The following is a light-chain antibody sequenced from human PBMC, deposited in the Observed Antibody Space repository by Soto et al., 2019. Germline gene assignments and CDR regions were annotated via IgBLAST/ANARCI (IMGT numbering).Light chain of an antibody. CDR3: QQYGNSPYT. CDR1: QTVRNNY. V-gene: IGKV3-20*01. Sequence: LVLTQSPCTLSLSPVEIATLSFMASQTVRNNYLAWYQHKPGQAPRLLIYDASSRATGIPDRFSGSGSGTDFTLTITSLEPEDFAVYYCQQYGNSPYTFGQGTKVDIK. J-gene: IGKJ2*01. CDR2: DAS.